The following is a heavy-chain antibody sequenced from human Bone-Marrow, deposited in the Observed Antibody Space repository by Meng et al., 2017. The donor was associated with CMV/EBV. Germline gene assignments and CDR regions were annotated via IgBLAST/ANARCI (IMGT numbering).Heavy chain of an antibody. V-gene: IGHV1-58*01. D-gene: IGHD2-2*01. CDR2: IVVGSGNT. Sequence: SVKVSCKASGFTFTSSAVQWVRQARGQRLEWIGWIVVGSGNTNYAQKFQERVTITRDMSTSTAYMELSSLRSEDTAVYYCAADRGNQQLTSGAFDIWGQGTMVTVSS. J-gene: IGHJ3*02. CDR3: AADRGNQQLTSGAFDI. CDR1: GFTFTSSA.